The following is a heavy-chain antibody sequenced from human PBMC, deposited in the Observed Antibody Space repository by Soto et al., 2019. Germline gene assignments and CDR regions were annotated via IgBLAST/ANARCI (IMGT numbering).Heavy chain of an antibody. CDR3: ARATELRYVEWSVYRGGNYAMDV. V-gene: IGHV1-8*01. CDR2: VSPDSGST. D-gene: IGHD3-3*01. Sequence: QVQLVQSGAEVKKPGASVRVSCKASGYTFSGYDINWVRQATGQGLEWMGWVSPDSGSTGYAGIFQGRVTMTWDRSTTTAYMDLSSLTSEGSAGYYCARATELRYVEWSVYRGGNYAMDVWGQGTTVTVSS. J-gene: IGHJ6*02. CDR1: GYTFSGYD.